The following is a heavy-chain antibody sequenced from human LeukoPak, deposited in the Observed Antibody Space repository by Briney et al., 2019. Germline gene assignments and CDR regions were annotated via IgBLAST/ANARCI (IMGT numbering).Heavy chain of an antibody. CDR1: GFTFSNYA. Sequence: GGSLRLSCAASGFTFSNYAMHWVRQAPGKGLEWVSSISSSGTYLYYADSVKGRFTISRDNAKDSLYLQMNSLRVEDTAVYYCAKPDDPWGQGTLVTVSS. J-gene: IGHJ5*02. V-gene: IGHV3-21*01. CDR2: ISSSGTYL. CDR3: AKPDDP.